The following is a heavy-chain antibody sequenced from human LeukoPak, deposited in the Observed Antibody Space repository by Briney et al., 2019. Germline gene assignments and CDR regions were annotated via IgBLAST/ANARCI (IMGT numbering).Heavy chain of an antibody. CDR2: ISYNGGST. J-gene: IGHJ4*02. CDR1: GFTFSSYA. CDR3: AKDRGRGIVVITFFDF. Sequence: GGSLRLSCAASGFTFSSYAMSWVRQAPGKGLEWVSSISYNGGSTDYADSVKGRFTISRDNTMNTLYLQMNSLRAEDTDVYYCAKDRGRGIVVITFFDFWGQGTLVTVSS. D-gene: IGHD3-22*01. V-gene: IGHV3-23*01.